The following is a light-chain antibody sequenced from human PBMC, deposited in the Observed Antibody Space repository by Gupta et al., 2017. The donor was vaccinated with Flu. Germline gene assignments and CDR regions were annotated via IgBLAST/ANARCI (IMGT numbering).Light chain of an antibody. CDR2: DVY. J-gene: IGLJ2*01. Sequence: SVTISCTGATSDVGGYNYVSWYQEHPGKAPKLLIYDVYKRPSGVPDRFSGSKSGNKASLTISGPQAEDEADYYCCSYAGYYTLLFGGGTKLTVL. CDR1: TSDVGGYNY. V-gene: IGLV2-11*01. CDR3: CSYAGYYTLL.